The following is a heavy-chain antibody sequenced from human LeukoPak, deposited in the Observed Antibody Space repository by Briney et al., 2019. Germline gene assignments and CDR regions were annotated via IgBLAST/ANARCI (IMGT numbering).Heavy chain of an antibody. CDR2: IYHSGST. D-gene: IGHD2-21*02. J-gene: IGHJ4*02. Sequence: SETLSLTCTVSGYSISSGYYWGWIRQPPGKGLEWIGSIYHSGSTYYNPSLKSRVTISVDTSKNQFSLKLSSVTAADTAVYYCARVDDCGGDCYSDFDYWGQGTLVTVSS. V-gene: IGHV4-38-2*02. CDR3: ARVDDCGGDCYSDFDY. CDR1: GYSISSGYY.